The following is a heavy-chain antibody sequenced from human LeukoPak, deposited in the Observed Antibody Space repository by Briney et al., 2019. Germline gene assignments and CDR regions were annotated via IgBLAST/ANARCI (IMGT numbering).Heavy chain of an antibody. CDR3: AKLGGQELNNYYVAV. CDR2: IIDSGEST. Sequence: GGSLRLSCAASGFTFSSYAMSWVRQAPGKGLEWVSGIIDSGESTYYANFAKGRFTISRDNSNNTLYLQMNSLRAEDTAVYYCAKLGGQELNNYYVAVCGKGTTVAVSS. V-gene: IGHV3-23*01. CDR1: GFTFSSYA. J-gene: IGHJ6*03. D-gene: IGHD3-16*01.